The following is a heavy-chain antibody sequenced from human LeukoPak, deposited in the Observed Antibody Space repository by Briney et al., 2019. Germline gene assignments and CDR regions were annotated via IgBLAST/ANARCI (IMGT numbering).Heavy chain of an antibody. V-gene: IGHV3-21*01. Sequence: GESLRLSCVASGFTFNTYNMSWVRQAPGKGLEWASSITSSSSYIYYADSVKGRFTISRDNAKSSLYLQMNSLRDEDTAVYYCARDPYSGNYGDYYYYYMDVWGKGTTVTISS. CDR1: GFTFNTYN. CDR3: ARDPYSGNYGDYYYYYMDV. CDR2: ITSSSSYI. D-gene: IGHD1-26*01. J-gene: IGHJ6*03.